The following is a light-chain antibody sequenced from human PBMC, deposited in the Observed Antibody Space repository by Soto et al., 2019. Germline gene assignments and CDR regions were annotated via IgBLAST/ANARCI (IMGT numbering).Light chain of an antibody. CDR2: AVF. V-gene: IGKV1-39*01. CDR1: QSISSY. J-gene: IGKJ1*01. Sequence: DIQMTQSPSSLSASIGDRVTITCRASQSISSYLNWYQQKPGKAPKLLIYAVFSLRSGVPSRFSGSGSGTDFTLTVSSLQPEDFATYYCQQTYSTPWTFGQWTKVEIK. CDR3: QQTYSTPWT.